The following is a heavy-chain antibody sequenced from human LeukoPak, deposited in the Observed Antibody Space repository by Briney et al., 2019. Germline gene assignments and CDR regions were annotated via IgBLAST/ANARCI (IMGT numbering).Heavy chain of an antibody. CDR1: GFTFSSYA. CDR2: ISYDGSNK. J-gene: IGHJ4*02. D-gene: IGHD3-10*01. CDR3: ARDHRGVRDYFDY. V-gene: IGHV3-30-3*01. Sequence: RGSLRLSCAASGFTFSSYAMHWVRQAPGKGLEWVAVISYDGSNKYYADSVKGRFTISRDNSKNTLYLQMNSLRAEDTAVYYCARDHRGVRDYFDYWGQGTLVTVSS.